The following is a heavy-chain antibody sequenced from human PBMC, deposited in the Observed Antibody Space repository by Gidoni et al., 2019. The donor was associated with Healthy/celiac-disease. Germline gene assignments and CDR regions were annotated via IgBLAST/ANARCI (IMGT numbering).Heavy chain of an antibody. D-gene: IGHD6-19*01. CDR3: ARHIPSGVSSGWYETSDY. CDR2: IYYSGST. Sequence: QLQLQESGPGLVKPSETLSLTCTVSGGSISSSSYYWGWIRQPPGKGLEWIGSIYYSGSTYYNPSLKSRVTISVDTSKNQFSLKLSSVTAADTAVYYCARHIPSGVSSGWYETSDYWGQGTLVTVSS. J-gene: IGHJ4*02. V-gene: IGHV4-39*01. CDR1: GGSISSSSYY.